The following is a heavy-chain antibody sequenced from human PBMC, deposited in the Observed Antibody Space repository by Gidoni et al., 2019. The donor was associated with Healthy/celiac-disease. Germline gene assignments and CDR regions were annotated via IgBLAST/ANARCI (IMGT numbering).Heavy chain of an antibody. J-gene: IGHJ5*02. CDR2: ISGSGGST. CDR3: AKAIVRIAAPNWFDP. V-gene: IGHV3-23*01. D-gene: IGHD6-6*01. CDR1: GFTLSSYA. Sequence: EVQLLESGGGLVQPGGSLRLSCAAPGFTLSSYAMSWVRQAPGKGLEWVSAISGSGGSTYYADSVKGRFTISRDNSKNTLYLQMNSLRAEDTAVYYCAKAIVRIAAPNWFDPWGQGTLVTVSS.